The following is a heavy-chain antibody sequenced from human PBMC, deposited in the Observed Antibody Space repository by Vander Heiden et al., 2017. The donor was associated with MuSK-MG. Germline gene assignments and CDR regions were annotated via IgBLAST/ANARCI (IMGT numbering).Heavy chain of an antibody. Sequence: QVQLVQSGSELKKRGASVKVSCKTSGYNFNSYAMNWVRQAPGQGLEWMGWINTNTGNPTYAQGFTGRFVFSLDTSVSTAYLRISSIKAEDTAIYYCARASRYEQADYWGQGTLVTVSS. J-gene: IGHJ4*02. V-gene: IGHV7-4-1*02. D-gene: IGHD2-15*01. CDR2: INTNTGNP. CDR3: ARASRYEQADY. CDR1: GYNFNSYA.